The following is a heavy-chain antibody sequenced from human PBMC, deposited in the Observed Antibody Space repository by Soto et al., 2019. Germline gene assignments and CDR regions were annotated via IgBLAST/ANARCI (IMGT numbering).Heavy chain of an antibody. V-gene: IGHV1-18*01. J-gene: IGHJ4*02. D-gene: IGHD2-2*01. CDR3: ARDREPYLFSYCSSTSCYLGGGGVAGPFDY. CDR1: GYTFTSYG. CDR2: ISAYNGNT. Sequence: ASVKVSCKASGYTFTSYGISWVRQAPGQGLEWMGWISAYNGNTNYAQKLQGRVTMTTDTSTSTAYMELRSLGSDDTAVYYCARDREPYLFSYCSSTSCYLGGGGVAGPFDYWGQGTLVTVSS.